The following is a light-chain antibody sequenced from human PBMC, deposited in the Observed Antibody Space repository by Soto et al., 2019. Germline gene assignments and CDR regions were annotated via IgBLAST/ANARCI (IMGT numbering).Light chain of an antibody. Sequence: EIVLTQSPATLSLSPGERATLSCRASQSVSSSLAWYQQKPGQAPRLLIYDASNRATGIPARFSGSGSGTDFTLTISSLEPEDFAVYYCQQRSNWPLFGQGTKVEIK. CDR3: QQRSNWPL. J-gene: IGKJ1*01. CDR2: DAS. V-gene: IGKV3-11*01. CDR1: QSVSSS.